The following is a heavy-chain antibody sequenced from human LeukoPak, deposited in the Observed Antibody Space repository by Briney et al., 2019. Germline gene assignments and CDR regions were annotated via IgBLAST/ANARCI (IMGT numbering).Heavy chain of an antibody. Sequence: GGSLRLSCAAPGFSFSSYNMNWGRQAPGKGLEWVSSITTSSTYTFYADSVKGRLTISRDKAKNSLYLQMNSLRVEDTAVYYCARDPYSGSYGDSYYYYMDVWAKGTTVTISS. CDR2: ITTSSTYT. CDR1: GFSFSSYN. CDR3: ARDPYSGSYGDSYYYYMDV. D-gene: IGHD1-26*01. V-gene: IGHV3-21*01. J-gene: IGHJ6*03.